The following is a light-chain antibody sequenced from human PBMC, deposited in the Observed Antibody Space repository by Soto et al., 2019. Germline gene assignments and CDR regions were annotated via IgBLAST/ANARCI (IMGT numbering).Light chain of an antibody. CDR2: AAS. J-gene: IGKJ5*01. CDR3: QQYYSYPQN. Sequence: AIRMTQSPSSLSASTGDRDTITCRASQGISSYLAWYQQKPGKAPKLLIYAASTLQSGVPSRFSGSGSGTDFTLTIICLQSEDFATYYCQQYYSYPQNFGQGTRLEIK. V-gene: IGKV1-8*01. CDR1: QGISSY.